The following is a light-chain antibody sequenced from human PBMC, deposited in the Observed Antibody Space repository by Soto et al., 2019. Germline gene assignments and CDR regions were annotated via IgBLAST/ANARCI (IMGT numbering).Light chain of an antibody. V-gene: IGKV3-11*01. CDR3: QQRSNWPWT. CDR1: QSVRYY. CDR2: DAS. Sequence: EIVLTQSPATLSLSPGERATLSCRASQSVRYYLAWYQQKPGQAPRLLIYDASNRATGIPGRFSGSGSGTDFTLTISSLEPEDFAVYYCQQRSNWPWTFGQGTKVEIK. J-gene: IGKJ1*01.